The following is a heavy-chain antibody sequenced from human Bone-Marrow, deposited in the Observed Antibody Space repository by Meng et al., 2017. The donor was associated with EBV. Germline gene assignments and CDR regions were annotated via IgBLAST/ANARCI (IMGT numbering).Heavy chain of an antibody. J-gene: IGHJ5*02. V-gene: IGHV3-30*18. CDR3: AKDLSGRFDP. CDR1: GFTFSDYG. CDR2: IPSDASHNK. D-gene: IGHD1-14*01. Sequence: QEHLVESGXGVVQSGRSXRLSCVASGFTFSDYGFHWVRQAPGKGPEWVAIIPSDASHNKYYADSVKGRFTISRDNSKNTLYLQMNSLRTEDTAVYYCAKDLSGRFDPWGQGTLVTVSS.